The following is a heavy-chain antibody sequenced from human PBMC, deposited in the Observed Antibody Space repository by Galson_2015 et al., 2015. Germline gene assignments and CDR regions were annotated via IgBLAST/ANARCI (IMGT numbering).Heavy chain of an antibody. Sequence: SLRLSCAASGFTFSDYYMSWIRQAPGKGLEWVSYISSSSSTIYYADSVKGRFTISRDNAKNSLYLQMNSLRDEDTAVYYCARDRRVGATSVLAFDIWGQGTMVTVSS. J-gene: IGHJ3*02. CDR3: ARDRRVGATSVLAFDI. CDR2: ISSSSSTI. V-gene: IGHV3-11*04. CDR1: GFTFSDYY. D-gene: IGHD1-26*01.